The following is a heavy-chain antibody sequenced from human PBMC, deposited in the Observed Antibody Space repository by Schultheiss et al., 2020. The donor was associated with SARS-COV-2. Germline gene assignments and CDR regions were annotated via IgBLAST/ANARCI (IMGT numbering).Heavy chain of an antibody. CDR2: ISGSGRST. D-gene: IGHD3-3*01. Sequence: GESLKISCTASGFTFSDYWMHWVRQVPGKGLVWVSGISGSGRSTYYADSVKGRFTISRDNAKNSLYLQMNSLRAEDTAVYYCAMSITIFGVVNPTWGQGTLVTVSS. V-gene: IGHV3-74*01. J-gene: IGHJ4*02. CDR1: GFTFSDYW. CDR3: AMSITIFGVVNPT.